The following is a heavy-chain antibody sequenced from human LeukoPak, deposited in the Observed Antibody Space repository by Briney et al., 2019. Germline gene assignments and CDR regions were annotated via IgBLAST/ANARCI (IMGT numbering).Heavy chain of an antibody. CDR2: IKKDGSER. CDR3: ARDLAGPPQEAFDI. V-gene: IGHV3-7*01. Sequence: GGSLRLSCAASGFTFSSDWMNSFRQAPGKGLEWVANIKKDGSERYYVDSVKGRFTISRDNTKKSLYLQMNTLRAEDTAVYYCARDLAGPPQEAFDIWGQGTMVTVSS. CDR1: GFTFSSDW. J-gene: IGHJ3*02.